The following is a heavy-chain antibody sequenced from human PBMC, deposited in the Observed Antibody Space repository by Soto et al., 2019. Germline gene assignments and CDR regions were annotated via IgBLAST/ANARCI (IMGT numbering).Heavy chain of an antibody. Sequence: ASVKVSCKASGYTFTSYAMNWVRQAPGQGLEWMGWINTNTGNPTYAQGFTGRLVFSLDTSVSTAYLQICSLKAEDTAVYYCARDEGGFIAVAGTKVYYYGMDVWGQGTTVTVSS. CDR2: INTNTGNP. D-gene: IGHD6-19*01. CDR3: ARDEGGFIAVAGTKVYYYGMDV. V-gene: IGHV7-4-1*01. J-gene: IGHJ6*02. CDR1: GYTFTSYA.